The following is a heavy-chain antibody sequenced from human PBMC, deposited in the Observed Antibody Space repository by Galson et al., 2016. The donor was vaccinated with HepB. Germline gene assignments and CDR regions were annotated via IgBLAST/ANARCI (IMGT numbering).Heavy chain of an antibody. D-gene: IGHD4-17*01. Sequence: SVKVSCKASGYTFITYGISWVRQAPGQGLEWLGWISGYNGNTNYAQKLQGRVTVTMDTSATTAYMELRRLTSDDTAVYYRVRDSDYNVDYWGQGTLVIVSS. CDR2: ISGYNGNT. V-gene: IGHV1-18*01. CDR1: GYTFITYG. J-gene: IGHJ4*02. CDR3: VRDSDYNVDY.